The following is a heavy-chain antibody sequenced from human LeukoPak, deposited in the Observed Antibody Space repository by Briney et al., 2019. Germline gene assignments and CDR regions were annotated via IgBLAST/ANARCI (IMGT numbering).Heavy chain of an antibody. V-gene: IGHV4-4*02. CDR2: IYHSGST. D-gene: IGHD1-26*01. Sequence: SETLSLTCAVSGGSISSSNWWSWVRQPPGKGLEWIGEIYHSGSTNYNPSLKSRVTISVDTSKNQFSLKLSSVTAADTAVYYCARLSRGRYYFDYWGQGTLVTVSS. J-gene: IGHJ4*02. CDR3: ARLSRGRYYFDY. CDR1: GGSISSSNW.